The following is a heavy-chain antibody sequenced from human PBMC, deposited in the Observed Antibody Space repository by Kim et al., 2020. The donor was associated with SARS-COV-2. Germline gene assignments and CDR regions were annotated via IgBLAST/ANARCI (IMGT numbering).Heavy chain of an antibody. Sequence: GGSLRLSCTTSGFTFGDYAVSWFRQAPGKGLEWVGSIRSKSYGGTIDSAASVKGRFAISRDDSKSIAYLTMNSLRIEDTALYYCSRGPRSGSFAYWGQGTLVTVSS. D-gene: IGHD1-26*01. CDR1: GFTFGDYA. V-gene: IGHV3-49*03. CDR2: IRSKSYGGTI. J-gene: IGHJ4*02. CDR3: SRGPRSGSFAY.